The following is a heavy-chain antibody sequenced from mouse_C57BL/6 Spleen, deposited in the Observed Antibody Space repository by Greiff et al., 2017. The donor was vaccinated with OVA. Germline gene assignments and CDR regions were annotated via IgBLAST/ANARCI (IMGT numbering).Heavy chain of an antibody. Sequence: VKLLESGAELVRPGASVTLSCKASGYTFTDYEMHWVKQTPVHGLEWIGAIDPETGGTAYNQKFKGKAILTADKSSSTAYMELRSLTSEDSAVYYCTRVEVYGNGNDAMDYWGQGTSVTVSS. CDR1: GYTFTDYE. CDR2: IDPETGGT. CDR3: TRVEVYGNGNDAMDY. D-gene: IGHD2-1*01. J-gene: IGHJ4*01. V-gene: IGHV1-15*01.